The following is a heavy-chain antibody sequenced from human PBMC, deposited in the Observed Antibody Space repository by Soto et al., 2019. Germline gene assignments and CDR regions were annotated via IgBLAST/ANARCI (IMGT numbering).Heavy chain of an antibody. V-gene: IGHV4-59*01. CDR2: IYYSGST. CDR1: GGSFSGYY. D-gene: IGHD3-10*01. J-gene: IGHJ6*03. CDR3: ARSIVRGSGSYIYYYMDV. Sequence: SETLSLTCAVYGGSFSGYYWSWIRQPPGKGLEWIGYIYYSGSTNYNPSLKSRVTISVDTSKNQFSLKLSSVTAADTAVYYCARSIVRGSGSYIYYYMDVWGKGTTVTVSS.